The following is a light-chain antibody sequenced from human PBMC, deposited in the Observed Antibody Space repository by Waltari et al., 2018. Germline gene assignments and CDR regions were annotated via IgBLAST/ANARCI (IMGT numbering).Light chain of an antibody. Sequence: QSALTQPASVSGSPGQSITISCTGTSSDVGGYNFVSWYQHHPGNAPKLLIYDVNNRPSGVSDRFSGSKSGNTASLTISGLQAEDEADYYCSSYTSSTSVVFGGGTQLTVL. CDR1: SSDVGGYNF. CDR3: SSYTSSTSVV. J-gene: IGLJ2*01. CDR2: DVN. V-gene: IGLV2-14*03.